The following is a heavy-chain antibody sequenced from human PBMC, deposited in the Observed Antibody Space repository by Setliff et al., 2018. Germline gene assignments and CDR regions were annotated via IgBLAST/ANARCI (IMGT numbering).Heavy chain of an antibody. CDR1: GGSFSGHH. CDR3: ARGDYYDSSAYSPDTFDI. J-gene: IGHJ3*02. D-gene: IGHD3-22*01. Sequence: PSETLSLTCAVSGGSFSGHHWCWIRQPPWKGLEWIGEIHHSGTANYNPSLKSRVTISLDTSKNQFSLKLSSVTAADTAVYYCARGDYYDSSAYSPDTFDIWGQGTMVTVSS. CDR2: IHHSGTA. V-gene: IGHV4-34*01.